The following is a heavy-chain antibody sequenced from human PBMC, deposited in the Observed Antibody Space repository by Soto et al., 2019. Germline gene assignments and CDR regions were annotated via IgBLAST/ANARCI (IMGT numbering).Heavy chain of an antibody. V-gene: IGHV4-30-2*01. D-gene: IGHD1-26*01. CDR2: IHVTGYT. J-gene: IGHJ4*02. CDR3: ARGGALRPNGHVPLAF. CDR1: GASITSGSYS. Sequence: PSETLSLTCTVSGASITSGSYSWIWIRHAPGKGLEWIGNIHVTGYTAFSPSLKRRVTMSVDTSKNQFSLNVNSVTAADTAVYFCARGGALRPNGHVPLAFWGRGTLVPVSS.